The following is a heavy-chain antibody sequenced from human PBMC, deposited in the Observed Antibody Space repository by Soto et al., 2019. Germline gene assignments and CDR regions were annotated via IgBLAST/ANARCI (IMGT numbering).Heavy chain of an antibody. D-gene: IGHD3-10*01. CDR2: IIPIFDTV. CDR3: ARGLGSYYYYRMDV. Sequence: VQLVQSGAEVKKPGSSVKVSCKASGGTFSSYAISWVRQAPGQGLEWMGGIIPIFDTVNYVQKLYARVTITTDEATSTAYMELSSLRSDDTAVYYCARGLGSYYYYRMDVWGQGTTVSVSS. J-gene: IGHJ6*02. CDR1: GGTFSSYA. V-gene: IGHV1-69*01.